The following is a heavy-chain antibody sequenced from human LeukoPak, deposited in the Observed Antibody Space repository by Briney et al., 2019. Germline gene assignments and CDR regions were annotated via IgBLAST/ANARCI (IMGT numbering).Heavy chain of an antibody. CDR2: ITGNGATT. Sequence: GGSLRLSCAASGFTFSTYAMTWVRQAPGKGLEWVSIITGNGATTYYADSVKGRFTISGDNSKNTLYLQMSSPRADDTAVYYCAKSIYGLHDAFDVWGQGTMVTVSS. J-gene: IGHJ3*01. CDR1: GFTFSTYA. CDR3: AKSIYGLHDAFDV. D-gene: IGHD2/OR15-2a*01. V-gene: IGHV3-23*01.